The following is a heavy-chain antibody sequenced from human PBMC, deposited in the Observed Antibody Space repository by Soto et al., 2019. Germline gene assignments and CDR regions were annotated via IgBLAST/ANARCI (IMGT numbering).Heavy chain of an antibody. CDR3: ARVFVSRGYDDY. Sequence: PVGSLRLSCAASGFTFSNYWMHWVRQAPGKGLVWVSRIKGDGSSTTYADSVKGRFTISRDNAKNTVYLQMNSLRAEDTAVYYCARVFVSRGYDDYWGQGTLVTVSS. J-gene: IGHJ4*02. CDR2: IKGDGSST. CDR1: GFTFSNYW. V-gene: IGHV3-74*03. D-gene: IGHD3-22*01.